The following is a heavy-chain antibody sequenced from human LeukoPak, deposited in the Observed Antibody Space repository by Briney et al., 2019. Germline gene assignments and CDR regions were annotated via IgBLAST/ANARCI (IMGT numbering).Heavy chain of an antibody. CDR1: GFTFSSYG. J-gene: IGHJ4*02. Sequence: SGGSLRLSCAASGFTFSSYGMHWVRQAPGKGLEWVAVISYDGSNKYYADSVKGRFTISRDNSKNTLYLQMNSLRAEDTAVYYCAKVARGLAILTETAFDYWGQGTLVTVSS. V-gene: IGHV3-30*18. CDR2: ISYDGSNK. D-gene: IGHD3-9*01. CDR3: AKVARGLAILTETAFDY.